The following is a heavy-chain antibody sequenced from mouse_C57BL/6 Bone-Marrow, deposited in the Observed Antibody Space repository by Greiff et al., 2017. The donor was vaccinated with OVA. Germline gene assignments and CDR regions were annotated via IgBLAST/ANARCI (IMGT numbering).Heavy chain of an antibody. J-gene: IGHJ2*01. D-gene: IGHD2-4*01. CDR2: IHPNSGST. CDR1: GYTFTSYW. Sequence: VQLQQPGAELVKPGASVKLSCKASGYTFTSYWMHWVKQRPGQGLEWIGMIHPNSGSTNYNEKFKSKATLTVDKSSSTAYMQLSSLTSEDSAVYYCARRYYDYAFDYWGQGTTLTVSS. V-gene: IGHV1-64*01. CDR3: ARRYYDYAFDY.